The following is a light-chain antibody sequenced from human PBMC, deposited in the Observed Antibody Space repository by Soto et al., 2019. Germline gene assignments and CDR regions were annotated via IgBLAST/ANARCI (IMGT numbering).Light chain of an antibody. CDR2: GAS. Sequence: MVLTQSPGTLSLSPGERATLSCRARQRVSSCSLAWYQQKPGQAHRLLIYGASSRATGIPDRFSGSGSGPDFTLTISRLEHEDFAVYYCQQYGSSPAYNFGQGKKRAIQ. J-gene: IGKJ2*01. CDR1: QRVSSCS. CDR3: QQYGSSPAYN. V-gene: IGKV3-20*01.